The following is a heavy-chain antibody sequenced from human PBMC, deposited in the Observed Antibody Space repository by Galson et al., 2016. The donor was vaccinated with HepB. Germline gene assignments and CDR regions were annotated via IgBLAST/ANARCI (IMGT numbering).Heavy chain of an antibody. J-gene: IGHJ6*02. V-gene: IGHV3-23*01. CDR2: INVGGGRT. D-gene: IGHD3-10*01. CDR3: ARAQDYYGSGKGDYGMDV. CDR1: GFTFSIYA. Sequence: SLRLSCAASGFTFSIYAMSWVRQAPGKGLEWVSGINVGGGRTYYADSVKGRFTTSRDNSNNTLFLRMNALKAEDTAVYYCARAQDYYGSGKGDYGMDVWGQVTTVTVSS.